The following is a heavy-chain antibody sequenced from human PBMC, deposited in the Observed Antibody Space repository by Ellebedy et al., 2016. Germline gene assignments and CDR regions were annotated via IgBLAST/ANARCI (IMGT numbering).Heavy chain of an antibody. CDR3: TTGPPIAVAGHYY. J-gene: IGHJ4*02. Sequence: GESLKISXAASGFTFSSYWMSWVRQAPGKGLEWVGRIKSKTDGGTTDYAAPVKGRFTISRDDSKNTLYLQMNSLKTEDTAVYYCTTGPPIAVAGHYYWGQGTLVTVSS. CDR2: IKSKTDGGTT. CDR1: GFTFSSYW. V-gene: IGHV3-15*01. D-gene: IGHD6-19*01.